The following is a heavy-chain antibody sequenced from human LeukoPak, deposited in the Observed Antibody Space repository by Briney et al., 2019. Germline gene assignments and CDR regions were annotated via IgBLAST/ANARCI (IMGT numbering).Heavy chain of an antibody. CDR2: IRYDGSNK. V-gene: IGHV3-30*02. CDR1: GFTFSSYS. Sequence: AGGSLRLSCAASGFTFSSYSMHWVRQAPGKGLEWVAFIRYDGSNKYYADSVKGRFTISRDNSKNTLYLQMNSLRAEDTAVYHCAKKTGITGYAFDIWGQGTMVTVSS. D-gene: IGHD1/OR15-1a*01. J-gene: IGHJ3*02. CDR3: AKKTGITGYAFDI.